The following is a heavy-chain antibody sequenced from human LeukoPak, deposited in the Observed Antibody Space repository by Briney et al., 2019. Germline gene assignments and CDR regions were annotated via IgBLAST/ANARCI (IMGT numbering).Heavy chain of an antibody. Sequence: PGGSLRLSCAASGFTFSSYEMNWVRQAPGKGLEWVSYISSSGSTIYYADSVKGRFTISRDNAKNSLYLQMNSLRAEDTAVYYCAREGGYDILTGYFGYYYGMDVWGQGTLVTVSS. J-gene: IGHJ6*02. CDR2: ISSSGSTI. CDR3: AREGGYDILTGYFGYYYGMDV. D-gene: IGHD3-9*01. CDR1: GFTFSSYE. V-gene: IGHV3-48*03.